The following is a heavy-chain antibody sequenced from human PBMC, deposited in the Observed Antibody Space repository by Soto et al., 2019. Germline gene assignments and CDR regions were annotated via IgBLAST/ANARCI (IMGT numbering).Heavy chain of an antibody. CDR3: ARDRGAPPVTVTTVLPLNWFDL. J-gene: IGHJ5*02. D-gene: IGHD4-4*01. CDR1: GFTFSSYS. V-gene: IGHV3-21*01. Sequence: GGSLRLSCAASGFTFSSYSMNWVRQAPGKGLEWVSSISSSSSYIYYADSVKGRFTISRDNAKNSLYLQMNSLRAEDTAVYYCARDRGAPPVTVTTVLPLNWFDLWGQGTLVTVSS. CDR2: ISSSSSYI.